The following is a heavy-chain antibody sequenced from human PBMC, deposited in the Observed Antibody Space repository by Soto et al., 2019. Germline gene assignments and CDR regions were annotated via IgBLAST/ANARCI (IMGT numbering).Heavy chain of an antibody. D-gene: IGHD3-3*01. V-gene: IGHV1-8*01. CDR2: MNPNSGNT. CDR1: GYTFTSYD. J-gene: IGHJ6*03. Sequence: ASVKVSCKASGYTFTSYDINWVRQATGQGLEWMGWMNPNSGNTGYAQKFQGRVTISVDTSKNQFSLKLSSVTAADTAVYYCARQPGSGRLDGNFWSGQMSYYYYYMDVWGKGTTVTVSS. CDR3: ARQPGSGRLDGNFWSGQMSYYYYYMDV.